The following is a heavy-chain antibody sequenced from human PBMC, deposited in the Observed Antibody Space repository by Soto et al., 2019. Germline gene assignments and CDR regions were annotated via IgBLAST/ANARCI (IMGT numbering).Heavy chain of an antibody. CDR3: ARGFIAVAGTSLSGDY. J-gene: IGHJ4*02. Sequence: GGSLRLSCAASGFTFSSYSMNWVRQAPGKGLEWVSSISSSSSYIYYADSVKGRFTISRDNAKNSLYLQMNSLRAEDTAVYYCARGFIAVAGTSLSGDYWGQGTLVTVSS. V-gene: IGHV3-21*01. CDR1: GFTFSSYS. D-gene: IGHD6-19*01. CDR2: ISSSSSYI.